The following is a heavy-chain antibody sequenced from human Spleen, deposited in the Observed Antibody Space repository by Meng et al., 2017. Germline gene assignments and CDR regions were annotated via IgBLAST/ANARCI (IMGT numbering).Heavy chain of an antibody. CDR2: ISGSGGST. D-gene: IGHD3-22*01. CDR1: GFTFSSYA. CDR3: ARYDSSGLDY. J-gene: IGHJ4*02. V-gene: IGHV3-23*01. Sequence: GESLKISCAASGFTFSSYAMSWVRQAPGKGLEWVSAISGSGGSTYYADSVKGRFTISRDNAKNSLYLQMNSLKTEDTAMYYCARYDSSGLDYWGQGTLVTVSS.